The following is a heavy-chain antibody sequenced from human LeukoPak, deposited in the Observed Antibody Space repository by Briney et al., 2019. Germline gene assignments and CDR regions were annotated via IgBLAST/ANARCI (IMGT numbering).Heavy chain of an antibody. CDR2: IYYSGST. CDR3: ARATYYYDSSGYFTFDY. V-gene: IGHV4-30-4*08. CDR1: GGSISSGDYY. D-gene: IGHD3-22*01. Sequence: SQTLSLTCTVSGGSISSGDYYWSWVRQPPGKGLEWIGYIYYSGSTYYNPSLKSRVTISVDTSKNQFSLKLSSVTAADTAVYYCARATYYYDSSGYFTFDYWGQGTLVTVSS. J-gene: IGHJ4*02.